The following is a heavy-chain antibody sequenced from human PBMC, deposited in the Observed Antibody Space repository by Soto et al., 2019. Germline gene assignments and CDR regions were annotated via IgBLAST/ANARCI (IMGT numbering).Heavy chain of an antibody. CDR3: ARDPSIRSPSDY. D-gene: IGHD3-3*02. Sequence: QVEVVESGGGLVKPGGSLRLSCTASGFTFNDYYMTWFRRAPGTGLEWVSYISSTGSYTDYAESVKGRFTISRDNAKNSLYLQMDSLRDEDTAIYYCARDPSIRSPSDYWGRGTLVTVSS. V-gene: IGHV3-11*05. CDR1: GFTFNDYY. CDR2: ISSTGSYT. J-gene: IGHJ4*01.